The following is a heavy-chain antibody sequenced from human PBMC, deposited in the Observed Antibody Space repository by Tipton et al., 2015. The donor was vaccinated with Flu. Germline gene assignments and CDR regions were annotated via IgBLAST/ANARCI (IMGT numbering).Heavy chain of an antibody. V-gene: IGHV4-61*02. Sequence: LRLSCTVSGGSVSSSDFYWNWIRQSAGVGLEWIGRIYSSGSTNYNPSLRSRVTISLDTSNNQFSLNLRSVTATDTAVYYCVRAEILKAMDVWGQGTTVIVSS. CDR3: VRAEILKAMDV. D-gene: IGHD3-9*01. CDR2: IYSSGST. CDR1: GGSVSSSDFY. J-gene: IGHJ6*02.